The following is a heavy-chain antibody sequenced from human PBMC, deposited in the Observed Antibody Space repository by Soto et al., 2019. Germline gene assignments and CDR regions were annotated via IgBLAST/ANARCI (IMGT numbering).Heavy chain of an antibody. Sequence: GESLKISCKGSGYSFAGYWITWVRQKPGKGLEWMGRIDPSDSQTYYSPSFRGHVTISVTKSITTVFLQWSSLRASDTAMYYCARQINDSDTGPNFKYYLEDWGQGTPVTV. J-gene: IGHJ4*02. D-gene: IGHD5-18*01. V-gene: IGHV5-10-1*01. CDR1: GYSFAGYW. CDR2: IDPSDSQT. CDR3: ARQINDSDTGPNFKYYLED.